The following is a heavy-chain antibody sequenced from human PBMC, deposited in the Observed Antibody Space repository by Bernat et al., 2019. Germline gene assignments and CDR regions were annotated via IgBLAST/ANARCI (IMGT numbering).Heavy chain of an antibody. V-gene: IGHV1-24*01. CDR3: ATGVGSSAQQRASDAFDI. D-gene: IGHD1-26*01. CDR1: GYTLTELS. J-gene: IGHJ3*02. Sequence: QVQLVQSGAEVKKPGASVKVSCKVSGYTLTELSMHWVRQAPGKGLEWMGGFDPEDGETIYAQKFQGRVTMTEDTSTDTAYMELSSLRSEDTAVYYCATGVGSSAQQRASDAFDIWGQGTMVTVSS. CDR2: FDPEDGET.